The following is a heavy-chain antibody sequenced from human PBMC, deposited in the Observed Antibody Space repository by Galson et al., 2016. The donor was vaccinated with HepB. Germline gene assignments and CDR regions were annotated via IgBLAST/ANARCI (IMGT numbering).Heavy chain of an antibody. CDR3: ARDSSLSARIYYYFYGLDV. V-gene: IGHV3-33*01. J-gene: IGHJ6*02. D-gene: IGHD6-6*01. CDR1: GFTFSSYG. CDR2: IWFDGSNK. Sequence: SLRLSCAASGFTFSSYGIHWVRQAPGKGLEWVAIIWFDGSNKYYVDSAKGRFTISRDNSKNTVDLQMNSLRAEDTAVYYCARDSSLSARIYYYFYGLDVWGQGTTVTVSS.